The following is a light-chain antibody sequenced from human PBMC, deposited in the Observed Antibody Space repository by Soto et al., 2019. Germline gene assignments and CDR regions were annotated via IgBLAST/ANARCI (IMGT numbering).Light chain of an antibody. J-gene: IGKJ3*01. V-gene: IGKV4-1*01. CDR2: WAS. CDR1: RSILSGSNNY. Sequence: DIVMTQSPDSLAVCLGERATINCKSSRSILSGSNNYLAWYQQKPGQPPRLLIYWASTRESGVPDRFSGSGSGTDFTLTISSLQAEDVAVYYCQQYYSSPFAFGPGTKVDI. CDR3: QQYYSSPFA.